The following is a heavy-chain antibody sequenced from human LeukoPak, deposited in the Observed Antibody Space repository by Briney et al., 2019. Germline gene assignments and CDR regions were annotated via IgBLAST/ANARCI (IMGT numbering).Heavy chain of an antibody. Sequence: GGSLRLSCAASGFTFSSYGMRWVRQAPGKGPEWVSAISGSGGSTYYADSVKGRFTISRDNSKNTLYLQMHSLRAEDTAVYYCAKESLRVVPPATFDYWGQGTLVTVSS. CDR1: GFTFSSYG. D-gene: IGHD2-2*01. CDR2: ISGSGGST. V-gene: IGHV3-23*01. J-gene: IGHJ4*02. CDR3: AKESLRVVPPATFDY.